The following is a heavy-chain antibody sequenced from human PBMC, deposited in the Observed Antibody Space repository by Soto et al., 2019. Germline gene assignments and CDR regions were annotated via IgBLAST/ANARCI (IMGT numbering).Heavy chain of an antibody. CDR2: ISGSGGDT. D-gene: IGHD6-13*01. J-gene: IGHJ4*02. V-gene: IGHV3-23*01. CDR3: AKDHDSGWYPDY. Sequence: EVQLLESGGGLVQPGGSLRLSCAASGFTFSSYAMSWVRQAPGKGLEWVSTISGSGGDTYYADIVKGRFTISRDISKNTLYLQMDGLRAEDTAVYYCAKDHDSGWYPDYWGQGTLVTVS. CDR1: GFTFSSYA.